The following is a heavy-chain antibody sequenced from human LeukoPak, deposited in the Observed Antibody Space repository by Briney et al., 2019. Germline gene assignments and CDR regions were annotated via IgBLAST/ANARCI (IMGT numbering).Heavy chain of an antibody. J-gene: IGHJ4*02. V-gene: IGHV1-2*02. CDR2: INPNSGST. CDR1: GYTFTRYY. Sequence: ASVKVSCKASGYTFTRYYMHWVRQAPGQGLEWMGWINPNSGSTNYAQKFQGRVTMTRDTSISTAYMELSRLRSDDTAVYYCARLHYDFWSGSTPSYYSDYWGQGTLVTVSS. D-gene: IGHD3-3*01. CDR3: ARLHYDFWSGSTPSYYSDY.